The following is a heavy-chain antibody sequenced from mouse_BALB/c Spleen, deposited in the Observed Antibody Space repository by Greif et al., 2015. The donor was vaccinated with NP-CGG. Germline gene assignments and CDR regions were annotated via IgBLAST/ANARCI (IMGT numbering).Heavy chain of an antibody. V-gene: IGHV1-9*01. CDR3: AYYYGSRGFAY. J-gene: IGHJ3*01. CDR1: GYTFSSYW. D-gene: IGHD1-1*01. CDR2: ILPGSGST. Sequence: VQLQQSGAELMKPGASVKISCKATGYTFSSYWIEWVKQRPGHGLEWIGEILPGSGSTNYNEKFKGKATFTADTSSNTAYMQLSSLTSEDSAVYYCAYYYGSRGFAYWGQGTLVTVSA.